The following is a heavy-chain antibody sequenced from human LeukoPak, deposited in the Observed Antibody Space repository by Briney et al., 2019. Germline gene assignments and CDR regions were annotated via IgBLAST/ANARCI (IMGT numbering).Heavy chain of an antibody. CDR2: INPDSGAT. J-gene: IGHJ3*02. Sequence: PGGSLRLSCAASGFTFSSSAMHWVRQAPGQGLEWMGWINPDSGATIYAQKFQGRVTMTSDTSISTAYMELSRLRSDDTAVYYCARAARRITIIVPGVFDIWGQGTLVTVSS. V-gene: IGHV1-2*02. D-gene: IGHD3-22*01. CDR3: ARAARRITIIVPGVFDI. CDR1: GFTFSSSA.